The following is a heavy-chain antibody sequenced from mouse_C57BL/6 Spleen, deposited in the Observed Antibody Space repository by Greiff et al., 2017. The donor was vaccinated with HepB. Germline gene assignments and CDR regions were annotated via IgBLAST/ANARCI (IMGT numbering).Heavy chain of an antibody. CDR1: GYTFTTYP. Sequence: VQLQESGAELVKPGASVKMSCKASGYTFTTYPIEWMKQNHGKSLEWIGNFHPYNDDTKYNEKFKGKATLTVEKSSSTVYLELSRLTSDDSAVYYCARRNYDYDGWFAYWGQGTLVTVSA. CDR2: FHPYNDDT. V-gene: IGHV1-47*01. D-gene: IGHD2-4*01. CDR3: ARRNYDYDGWFAY. J-gene: IGHJ3*01.